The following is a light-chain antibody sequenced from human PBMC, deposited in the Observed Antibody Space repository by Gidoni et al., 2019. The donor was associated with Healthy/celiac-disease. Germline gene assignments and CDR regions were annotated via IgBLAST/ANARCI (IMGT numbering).Light chain of an antibody. CDR2: SNN. J-gene: IGLJ3*02. CDR1: SSNIGSNT. V-gene: IGLV1-44*01. Sequence: QSVLPQPPSASGTPGPRVPISCSGSSSNIGSNTVNWYQQLPGTAPKLLIYSNNQRPPGVPDRFSGSKSGTSASLAISGLQSEDEADYYCAAWDDSLNGWVFGGGTKLTVL. CDR3: AAWDDSLNGWV.